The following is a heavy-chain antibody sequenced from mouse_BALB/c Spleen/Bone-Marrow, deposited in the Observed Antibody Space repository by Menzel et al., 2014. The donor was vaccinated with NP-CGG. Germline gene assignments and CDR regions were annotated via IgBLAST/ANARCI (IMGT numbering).Heavy chain of an antibody. CDR3: ARGDLLRGFAY. CDR2: ISSGSSTI. J-gene: IGHJ3*01. CDR1: GFTFSSFG. Sequence: EVKLVESGGGLVQPGGSRKLSCAASGFTFSSFGMHWVRQAPEKGLEWVAYISSGSSTIYYADTVKGRFTISRDNPKNTLFLQMTSLRSEDTAVYYCARGDLLRGFAYWGQGTLVTVSA. D-gene: IGHD1-1*01. V-gene: IGHV5-17*02.